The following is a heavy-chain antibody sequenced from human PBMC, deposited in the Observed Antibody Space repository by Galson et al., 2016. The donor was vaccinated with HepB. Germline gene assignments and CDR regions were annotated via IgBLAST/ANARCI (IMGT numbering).Heavy chain of an antibody. V-gene: IGHV5-51*01. D-gene: IGHD1-26*01. CDR2: IHPGEADI. Sequence: QSGAEAKKPGESLRISCKGSGYIFTNYYIGWVRQMPGTGLEWMAIIHPGEADITYSPSLQGQVTISADKSITTAYLQWSSLKASDTAIYYCARQYNGTFSAWFDPWGQGILITVSS. J-gene: IGHJ5*02. CDR3: ARQYNGTFSAWFDP. CDR1: GYIFTNYY.